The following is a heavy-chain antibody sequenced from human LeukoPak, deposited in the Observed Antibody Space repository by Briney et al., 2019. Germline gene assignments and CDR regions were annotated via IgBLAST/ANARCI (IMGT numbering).Heavy chain of an antibody. V-gene: IGHV1-2*02. Sequence: ASVKVSCKASGYTFTGYYMHWVRQAPGQGLEWMGWIIPNSGGTNYAEKFQGRVTMTRDTSIRAAYMELRRLRSDDTAVYYCARVDDRGHYYDSSGPRKLFDYWGQGTLVTVSS. J-gene: IGHJ4*02. CDR3: ARVDDRGHYYDSSGPRKLFDY. CDR1: GYTFTGYY. D-gene: IGHD3-22*01. CDR2: IIPNSGGT.